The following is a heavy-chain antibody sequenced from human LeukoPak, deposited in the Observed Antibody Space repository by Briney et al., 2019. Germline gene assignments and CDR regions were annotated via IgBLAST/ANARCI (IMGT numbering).Heavy chain of an antibody. CDR3: AKDTDGYDFWSAFDY. J-gene: IGHJ4*02. V-gene: IGHV3-30*02. Sequence: GGSLRLSFAASGFTFSSYGMHWVRQAPGKGLEWVAFIRYDGSNKYYADSVKGRFTISRDNSKNTLYLQMNSLRAEDTAVYYCAKDTDGYDFWSAFDYWGQGTLVTVSS. CDR1: GFTFSSYG. CDR2: IRYDGSNK. D-gene: IGHD3-3*01.